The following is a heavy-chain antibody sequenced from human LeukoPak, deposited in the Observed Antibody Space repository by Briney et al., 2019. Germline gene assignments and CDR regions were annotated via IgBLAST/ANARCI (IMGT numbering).Heavy chain of an antibody. J-gene: IGHJ3*02. CDR3: ATYTGGRWLQFGSDAFDI. D-gene: IGHD5-24*01. Sequence: GASVKVSCKASGYTFTSYDINWVRQATGQGLEWMGWMNPNSGNTGYAQKFQGRVTTTRNTSISTAYMELSSLRSEDTAVYYCATYTGGRWLQFGSDAFDIWGQGTMVTVSS. CDR1: GYTFTSYD. V-gene: IGHV1-8*01. CDR2: MNPNSGNT.